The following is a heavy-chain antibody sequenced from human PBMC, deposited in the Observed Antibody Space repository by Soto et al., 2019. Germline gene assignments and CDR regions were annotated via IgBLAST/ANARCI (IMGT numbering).Heavy chain of an antibody. Sequence: QVQLVQSGAEMKKPGASVKVSCKASGYTFSTYGITWVRQAPGQGLDWMGWINPFKGDTNSAARFQDRVTMTTDTSTRPADMELSSLRSDDTAVYYCARVKVPAAILGAFDLWGQGTLVTVSS. CDR2: INPFKGDT. J-gene: IGHJ3*01. D-gene: IGHD2-2*02. V-gene: IGHV1-18*01. CDR1: GYTFSTYG. CDR3: ARVKVPAAILGAFDL.